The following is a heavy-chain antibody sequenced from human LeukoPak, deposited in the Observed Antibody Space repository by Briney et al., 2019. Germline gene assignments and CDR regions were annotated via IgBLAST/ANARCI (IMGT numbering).Heavy chain of an antibody. D-gene: IGHD3-10*01. J-gene: IGHJ4*02. CDR2: ISHSGST. V-gene: IGHV4-59*01. CDR3: ARDVSRVRGIKSYYFDY. CDR1: GVSMTPYY. Sequence: KTSETLSLTCTVSGVSMTPYYWSWIRQPPGKGLEWIGYISHSGSTNYNPSLKSRATLSLDTSENHLSLRLSSVTAADTAVYYCARDVSRVRGIKSYYFDYWGQGTLVTVSS.